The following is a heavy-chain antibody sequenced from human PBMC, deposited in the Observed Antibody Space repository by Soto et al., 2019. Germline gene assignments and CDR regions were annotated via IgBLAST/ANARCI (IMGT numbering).Heavy chain of an antibody. J-gene: IGHJ6*02. Sequence: SVKVSCKASGGTFSSYAISWVRQAPGQGLEWMGGIIPIFGTANYAQKFQGRVTITADESTSTAYMELSSLRSEDTAVYYCAVKVAARQYYYYGMDVWGQGTTVTVSS. CDR3: AVKVAARQYYYYGMDV. D-gene: IGHD6-6*01. V-gene: IGHV1-69*13. CDR1: GGTFSSYA. CDR2: IIPIFGTA.